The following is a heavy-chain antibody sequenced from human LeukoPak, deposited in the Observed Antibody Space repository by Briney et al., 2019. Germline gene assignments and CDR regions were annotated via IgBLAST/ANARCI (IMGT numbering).Heavy chain of an antibody. CDR2: INHSGST. D-gene: IGHD5-12*01. Sequence: PSETLSLTCAVYGGSFSGYYWSWIRQPPGKGLEWIGEINHSGSTNYNPSLKSRVTISVDTSKNQFSLKLSSVTAADTAVYYCARVGRDGYNDFDYWGQGTLVTVSS. CDR3: ARVGRDGYNDFDY. V-gene: IGHV4-34*01. J-gene: IGHJ4*02. CDR1: GGSFSGYY.